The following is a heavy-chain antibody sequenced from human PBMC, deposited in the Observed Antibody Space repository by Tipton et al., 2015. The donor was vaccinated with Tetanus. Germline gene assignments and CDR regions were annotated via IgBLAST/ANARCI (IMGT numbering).Heavy chain of an antibody. CDR3: ARHRLTGDTEYGMDV. CDR1: GVSISSSNYY. J-gene: IGHJ6*02. CDR2: IYDSEST. Sequence: GLVKPSETLSLTCTVSGVSISSSNYYWGWIRQPPGKGLEWIGSIYDSESTYYNPSLKSRVTISGDTSKNQFSLKLSSVTAADTAVYYCARHRLTGDTEYGMDVWGQGTTATVSS. V-gene: IGHV4-39*01. D-gene: IGHD5-18*01.